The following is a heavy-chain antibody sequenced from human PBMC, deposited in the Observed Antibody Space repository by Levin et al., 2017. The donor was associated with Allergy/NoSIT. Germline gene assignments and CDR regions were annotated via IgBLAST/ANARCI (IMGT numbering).Heavy chain of an antibody. D-gene: IGHD7-27*01. J-gene: IGHJ4*02. CDR1: GFTLYNYG. CDR3: ASRPGADPYYFDY. CDR2: IRGHGDTT. V-gene: IGHV3-23*01. Sequence: GGSLRLSCVVSGFTLYNYGTSWVRQAPGKGPEWVSSIRGHGDTTYYADSVMGRFTISRDNSKNTLYLQMNNLRAEDTALYYCASRPGADPYYFDYWGPGTLVTVAS.